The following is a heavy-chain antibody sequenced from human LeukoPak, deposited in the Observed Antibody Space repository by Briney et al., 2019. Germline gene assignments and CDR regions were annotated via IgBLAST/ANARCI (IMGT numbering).Heavy chain of an antibody. CDR1: GGSISSYY. Sequence: SETLSLTCTVSGGSISSYYWSWIRQPPGKGLEWIGYIYYSGSTNYNPSLKSRVTISVDTSKNQFSLKLGSVTAADTAVYYCARTTVTVSHFDYWGQGTLVTVSS. CDR2: IYYSGST. D-gene: IGHD4-17*01. CDR3: ARTTVTVSHFDY. J-gene: IGHJ4*02. V-gene: IGHV4-59*01.